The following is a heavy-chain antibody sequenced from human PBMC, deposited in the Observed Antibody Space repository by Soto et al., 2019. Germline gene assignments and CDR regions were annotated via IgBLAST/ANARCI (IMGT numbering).Heavy chain of an antibody. D-gene: IGHD3-10*01. J-gene: IGHJ6*04. Sequence: EVQLVESGGGLVQPGGSLRLSCAASGFTLSGRSMHWVRQAPGKGLVWVSGIDNAGTDSTYADSVKGRFTSSRDNAKNMPYLQMNSQRVEDTAVYYCARGWFGPDVWGKGTTVTVSS. CDR2: IDNAGTDS. CDR1: GFTLSGRS. V-gene: IGHV3-74*01. CDR3: ARGWFGPDV.